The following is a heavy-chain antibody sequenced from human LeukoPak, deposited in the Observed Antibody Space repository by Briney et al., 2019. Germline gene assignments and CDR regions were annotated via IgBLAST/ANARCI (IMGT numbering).Heavy chain of an antibody. CDR3: ARCTRAGHDAFDI. V-gene: IGHV4-59*08. J-gene: IGHJ3*02. Sequence: SETLSLTCTVSGGSISSYYWSWIRQPPGKGLEWIGYIYYSGSTNYNPSLKNRVTISVDTSKNQFSLKLSSVTAADTAVYYCARCTRAGHDAFDIWGQGTMVTVSS. CDR1: GGSISSYY. CDR2: IYYSGST.